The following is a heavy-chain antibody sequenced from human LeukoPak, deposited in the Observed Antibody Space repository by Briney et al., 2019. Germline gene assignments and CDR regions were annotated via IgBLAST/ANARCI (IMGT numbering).Heavy chain of an antibody. Sequence: GGSLRLSCAASGFTFSSYAMSWVRQAPGKGLEWVSGISGSGSSTYYADSVKGRFTISGDNSKNTLYLQMNSLRAEDTAVYYCAKVNPFYSNYIFLPNWFDPWGQGTLVTVSS. CDR2: ISGSGSST. V-gene: IGHV3-23*01. CDR3: AKVNPFYSNYIFLPNWFDP. J-gene: IGHJ5*02. D-gene: IGHD4-11*01. CDR1: GFTFSSYA.